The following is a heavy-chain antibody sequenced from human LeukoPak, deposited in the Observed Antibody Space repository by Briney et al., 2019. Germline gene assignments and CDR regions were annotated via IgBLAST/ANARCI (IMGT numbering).Heavy chain of an antibody. CDR3: ARDFHVRNYDIGGYSY. CDR2: ISSSSRTI. D-gene: IGHD3-22*01. CDR1: GFIFSSYS. J-gene: IGHJ4*02. Sequence: HPGGSLRLSCATSGFIFSSYSMNWARQAPGKGLEWVSYISSSSRTIYYADSAKGRFTISRDNAKNSLYLQMNSLRAEDTAVYYCARDFHVRNYDIGGYSYWGQGTLVTVSS. V-gene: IGHV3-48*01.